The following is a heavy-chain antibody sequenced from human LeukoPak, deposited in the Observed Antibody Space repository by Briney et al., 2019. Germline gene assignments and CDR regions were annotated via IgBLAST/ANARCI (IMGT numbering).Heavy chain of an antibody. Sequence: PSETLSLTCVVYGGSFSGSYWGWIRQPPGKGLEWIGEIKYSGSTTYNPSLKSRVTISADTSKNQFSLKLSSVTAADTAVYYCARRPTGIDYWGQGTLVTVSS. J-gene: IGHJ4*02. CDR3: ARRPTGIDY. V-gene: IGHV4-34*01. D-gene: IGHD4-17*01. CDR1: GGSFSGSY. CDR2: IKYSGST.